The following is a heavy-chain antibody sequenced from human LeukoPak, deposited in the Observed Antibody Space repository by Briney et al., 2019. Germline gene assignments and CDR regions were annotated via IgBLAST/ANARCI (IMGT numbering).Heavy chain of an antibody. Sequence: SETLSLTCTVSGGSISSSSYYWGWIRQPPGKGLEWIGSIYHSGSTYYNPSLKSRVTIAVETSKNQFSLKLSSVTAADTAVYYCARAWGDSSSWYAEPNAFDIWGQGTMVTVSS. J-gene: IGHJ3*02. CDR2: IYHSGST. CDR1: GGSISSSSYY. CDR3: ARAWGDSSSWYAEPNAFDI. V-gene: IGHV4-39*07. D-gene: IGHD6-13*01.